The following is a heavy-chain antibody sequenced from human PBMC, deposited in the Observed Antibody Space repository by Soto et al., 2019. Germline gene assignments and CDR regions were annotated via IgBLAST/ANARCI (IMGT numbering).Heavy chain of an antibody. D-gene: IGHD1-1*01. CDR3: ARTDRDFYGLDV. V-gene: IGHV3-13*05. J-gene: IGHJ6*02. CDR1: GFTFRNYD. CDR2: ISAAGDP. Sequence: EVQLVESGGGLVQPGGSLRLSCEASGFTFRNYDMHWVRQGTGKGLEWVSGISAAGDPDYADSVEGRFTISRENPQNSVFLQTTSQRVGNTGVSYCARTDRDFYGLDVWGQGTTVIVSS.